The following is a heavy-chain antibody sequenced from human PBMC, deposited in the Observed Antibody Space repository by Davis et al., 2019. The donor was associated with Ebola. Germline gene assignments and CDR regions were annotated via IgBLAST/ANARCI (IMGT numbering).Heavy chain of an antibody. CDR1: GGSISPYY. J-gene: IGHJ4*02. D-gene: IGHD4/OR15-4a*01. V-gene: IGHV4-59*08. CDR3: ARSYGAAPFDY. Sequence: MPSETLSLTCTVSGGSISPYYWSWIRQPPGKGLEWIGYIYYSGSTNYNLSLKGRVAISVDTSKNQFSLKLSSVTAADTAVYYCARSYGAAPFDYWGQGTLVTVSS. CDR2: IYYSGST.